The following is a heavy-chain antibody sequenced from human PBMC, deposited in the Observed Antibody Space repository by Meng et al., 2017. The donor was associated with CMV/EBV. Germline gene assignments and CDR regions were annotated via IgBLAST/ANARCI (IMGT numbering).Heavy chain of an antibody. CDR1: GGSISSYY. V-gene: IGHV4-4*07. CDR2: IYTSGST. Sequence: GTVSGGSISSYYWRWIRQPAGKGLECIGRIYTSGSTNYNPSLKSRVTMSVDTSKNQFSLKLSSVTAADTAVYYCARVGPGGRGALDYWGQGTLVTVSS. CDR3: ARVGPGGRGALDY. D-gene: IGHD3-10*01. J-gene: IGHJ4*02.